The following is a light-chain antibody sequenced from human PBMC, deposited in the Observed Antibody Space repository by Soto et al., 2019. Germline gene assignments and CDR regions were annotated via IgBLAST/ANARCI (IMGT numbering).Light chain of an antibody. CDR1: QSLSSSQ. J-gene: IGKJ4*01. V-gene: IGKV3D-20*02. Sequence: EIVLTQSPGTLSLSPGERATLSCRASQSLSSSQLAWYQQKPGQAPRLLIHDASSRATGISARFSGSGSGTDFTLTISSLEPEDFAVYYCQHRSNWPLTFGGGTKVDIK. CDR2: DAS. CDR3: QHRSNWPLT.